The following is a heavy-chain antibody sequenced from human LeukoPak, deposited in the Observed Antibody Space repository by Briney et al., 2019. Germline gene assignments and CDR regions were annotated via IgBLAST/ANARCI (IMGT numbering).Heavy chain of an antibody. CDR3: AKSSPPPLRY. CDR1: GFIISTHG. J-gene: IGHJ4*02. V-gene: IGHV3-30*18. CDR2: VSYDGSEK. Sequence: PGGSLRLSCAASGFIISTHGMHWVRQAPGKGLEWVAVVSYDGSEKYYADSVKGRFTIPRDNSKNTLYLQMNSLRAEDTAVYYCAKSSPPPLRYWGQGTLVTVFS.